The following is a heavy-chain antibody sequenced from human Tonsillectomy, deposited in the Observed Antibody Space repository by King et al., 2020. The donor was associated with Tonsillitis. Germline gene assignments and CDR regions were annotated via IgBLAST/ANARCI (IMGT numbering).Heavy chain of an antibody. D-gene: IGHD6-13*01. V-gene: IGHV1-2*02. CDR1: GYTLTYYY. CDR3: ARDPSRGAATADDAFDI. CDR2: INAKNGGT. Sequence: VQLVESGAEVKKPGASVKVSCKASGYTLTYYYMHWVRQAPGPRVEWMGWINAKNGGTNYATKFKGRGTMTRDTAISTAYMELSRVRSDDTAVYYCARDPSRGAATADDAFDIWGQGTMVTVS. J-gene: IGHJ3*02.